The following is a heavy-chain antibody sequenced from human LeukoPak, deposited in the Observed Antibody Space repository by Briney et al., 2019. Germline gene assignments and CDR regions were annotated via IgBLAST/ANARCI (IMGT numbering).Heavy chain of an antibody. Sequence: PSETLSLTCTVSGGSISSSSYYWGWIRQPPGKGLEWIGSIYYSGSTYYNPSLKSRVTISVNTSKNQFSLKLSSVTAADTAVYYCARDVRVYYDSSGYYPRDAFDIWGQGTMVTVSS. J-gene: IGHJ3*02. CDR2: IYYSGST. V-gene: IGHV4-39*07. CDR1: GGSISSSSYY. D-gene: IGHD3-22*01. CDR3: ARDVRVYYDSSGYYPRDAFDI.